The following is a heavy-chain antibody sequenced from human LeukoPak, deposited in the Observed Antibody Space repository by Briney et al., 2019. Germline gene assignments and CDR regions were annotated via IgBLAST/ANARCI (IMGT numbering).Heavy chain of an antibody. Sequence: PAGGSLRLSCAASGFTFSSYWMSWVRQAPGKGLEWVSFIRSTAYGGTTEYAASVKGRFTISRDDSKSIAYLQMSSLKTEDTAVYYCIRHDYGDYLSGVWGQGTLVTVSS. J-gene: IGHJ4*02. CDR3: IRHDYGDYLSGV. V-gene: IGHV3-49*04. D-gene: IGHD4-17*01. CDR2: IRSTAYGGTT. CDR1: GFTFSSYW.